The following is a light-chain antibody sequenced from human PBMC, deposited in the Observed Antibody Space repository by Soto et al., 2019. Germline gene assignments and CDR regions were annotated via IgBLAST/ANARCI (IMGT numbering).Light chain of an antibody. CDR3: QKYISAPLA. J-gene: IGKJ4*01. CDR1: QGIGVN. CDR2: AAS. V-gene: IGKV1-27*01. Sequence: DIQMTQSPTSLSASLGDRVTITCRASQGIGVNLAWFQQKPGNAPKLLIYAASTLQSGDQSRFSGSGSGTDFTLTVSSLQPEDVATYYCQKYISAPLAFGGGTRVEIK.